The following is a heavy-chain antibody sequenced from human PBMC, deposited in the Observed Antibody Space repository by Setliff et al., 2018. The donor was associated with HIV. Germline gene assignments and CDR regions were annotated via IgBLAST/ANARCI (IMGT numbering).Heavy chain of an antibody. CDR3: TREGRGDPAMATTRIDY. J-gene: IGHJ4*02. D-gene: IGHD1-1*01. V-gene: IGHV4-39*02. CDR2: IYYTGFA. Sequence: SETLSLTCSVSGESIRSGRYFWGWIRQTPGKGLEWIGNIYYTGFAYYNPSLKSRVTISLDTSKTHFFLNLTSVTDADTAVYFCTREGRGDPAMATTRIDYWGQGKLVTVSS. CDR1: GESIRSGRYF.